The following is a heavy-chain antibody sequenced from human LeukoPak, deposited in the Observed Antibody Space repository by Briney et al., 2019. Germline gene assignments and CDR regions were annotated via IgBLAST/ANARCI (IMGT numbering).Heavy chain of an antibody. V-gene: IGHV4-30-4*01. Sequence: SSETLSLTCTVSGVSGGSISSGDYKWSWIRQPPGKGLEWIGNIHHSGSTHNNPSLNPSFKSRITMSVDTSRNQFSLKLSSVTAADTAMYYCALTGVRGYFDYWGQGSLVSVSS. CDR2: IHHSGST. CDR3: ALTGVRGYFDY. J-gene: IGHJ4*02. D-gene: IGHD3-10*01. CDR1: GGSISSGDYK.